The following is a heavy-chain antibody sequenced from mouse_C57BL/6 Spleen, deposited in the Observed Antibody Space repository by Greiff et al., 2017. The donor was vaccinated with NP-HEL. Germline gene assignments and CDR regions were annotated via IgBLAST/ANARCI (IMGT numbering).Heavy chain of an antibody. D-gene: IGHD1-1*01. V-gene: IGHV5-4*03. Sequence: EVKLVESGGGLVKPGGSLKLSCAASGFTFSSYAMSWVRQTPEKRLEWVATISDGGSYTYYPDNVKGRFTISRDNAKNNLYLQMSHLKSEDTAMYYCARRPLRYWYFDVWGTGTTVTVSS. CDR1: GFTFSSYA. CDR2: ISDGGSYT. J-gene: IGHJ1*03. CDR3: ARRPLRYWYFDV.